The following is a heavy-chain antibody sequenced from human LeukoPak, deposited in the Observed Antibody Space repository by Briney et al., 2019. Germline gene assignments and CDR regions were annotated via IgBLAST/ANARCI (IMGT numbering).Heavy chain of an antibody. V-gene: IGHV3-23*01. CDR1: GFTFSSYA. J-gene: IGHJ6*03. CDR2: ISGSGGSK. CDR3: AKDSKIVGPTFRSYLYMDV. D-gene: IGHD1-26*01. Sequence: GGSLRLSCAASGFTFSSYAMSWVRQAPGKGLEWVSAISGSGGSKYYADSVKGRFTISRDNSKNTLYLQMNSLRVEDTAVYYCAKDSKIVGPTFRSYLYMDVWGKGTTVTVSS.